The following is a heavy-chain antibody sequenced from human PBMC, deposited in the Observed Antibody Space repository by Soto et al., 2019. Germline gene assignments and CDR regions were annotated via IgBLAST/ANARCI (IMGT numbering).Heavy chain of an antibody. Sequence: ASVKVSCKASGYTFTSYGISWVRQAPGQGLEWMGWISAYNGNTNYAQKLQGRVTMTTDTSTSTAYMGLRSLRSDDTAVYYCARVEGVTPVPYYYYGMDVWGQGTTVTVSS. CDR1: GYTFTSYG. V-gene: IGHV1-18*04. CDR3: ARVEGVTPVPYYYYGMDV. J-gene: IGHJ6*02. D-gene: IGHD3-10*01. CDR2: ISAYNGNT.